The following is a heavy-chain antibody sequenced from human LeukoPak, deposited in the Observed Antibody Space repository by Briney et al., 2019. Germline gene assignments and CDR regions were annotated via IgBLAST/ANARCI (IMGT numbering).Heavy chain of an antibody. V-gene: IGHV3-30-3*01. CDR3: ARAATVITPWDY. CDR2: ISYDGSNK. CDR1: GFTFSSYA. D-gene: IGHD4-23*01. J-gene: IGHJ4*02. Sequence: GGSLRLSCAASGFTFSSYAIHWVRQAPGKGLEWVAVISYDGSNKYYADSVKGRFTISRDNSKNTLYLQMNSLRTEDTAVYDCARAATVITPWDYWGQGTLVTVSS.